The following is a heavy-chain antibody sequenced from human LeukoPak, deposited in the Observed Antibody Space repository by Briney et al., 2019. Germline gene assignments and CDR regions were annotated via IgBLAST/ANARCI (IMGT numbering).Heavy chain of an antibody. J-gene: IGHJ6*02. CDR3: ARDGRSYYDFWSGYYWYYYGMDV. CDR1: GFTVSSNY. V-gene: IGHV3-53*01. Sequence: PGGSLRLSCAASGFTVSSNYMSWVRQAPGKGLEWVSVIYSGGSTYYADSVKGRFTISRDNSKNTLYLQMNSLRAEDTAVYYCARDGRSYYDFWSGYYWYYYGMDVWGQGTTVTVSS. D-gene: IGHD3-3*01. CDR2: IYSGGST.